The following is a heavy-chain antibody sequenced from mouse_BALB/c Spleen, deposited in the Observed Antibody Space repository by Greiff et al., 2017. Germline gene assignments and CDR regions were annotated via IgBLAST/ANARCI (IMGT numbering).Heavy chain of an antibody. J-gene: IGHJ1*01. D-gene: IGHD1-1*01. CDR2: ISSGSSTI. V-gene: IGHV5-17*02. Sequence: DVKLVESGGGLVQPGGSRKLSCAASGFTFSSFGMHWVRQAPEKGLEWVAYISSGSSTIYYADTVKGRFTISRDNPKNTLFLQMTSLRSEDTAMYYCARLSSYRYFDVWGAGTTVTVSS. CDR3: ARLSSYRYFDV. CDR1: GFTFSSFG.